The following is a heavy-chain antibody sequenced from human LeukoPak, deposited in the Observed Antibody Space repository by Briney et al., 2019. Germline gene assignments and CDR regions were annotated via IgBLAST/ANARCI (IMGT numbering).Heavy chain of an antibody. D-gene: IGHD1-26*01. Sequence: ASVRVSCKASGGTFNIYAISWVRQAPGQGLEWMGGIIPIFGTANYTQKFQGRVTITADESTSTAYMELSSLRSEDTAVYYCARDGASTTGYYYYYMDVWGKGTTVTISS. V-gene: IGHV1-69*13. J-gene: IGHJ6*03. CDR2: IIPIFGTA. CDR1: GGTFNIYA. CDR3: ARDGASTTGYYYYYMDV.